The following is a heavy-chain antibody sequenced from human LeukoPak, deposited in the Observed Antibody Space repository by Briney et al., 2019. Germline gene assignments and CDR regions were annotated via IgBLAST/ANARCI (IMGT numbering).Heavy chain of an antibody. Sequence: SETLSLTCTVSGGSTSSYYWSWIRQPPGKGLEWIGYIYYSGSTNYNPSLKSRVTISVDTSKNQFSLKLSSVTAADTAVYYCARRGHSSGLGWYYFDYWGQGTLVTVSS. J-gene: IGHJ4*02. D-gene: IGHD6-19*01. CDR1: GGSTSSYY. CDR2: IYYSGST. CDR3: ARRGHSSGLGWYYFDY. V-gene: IGHV4-59*08.